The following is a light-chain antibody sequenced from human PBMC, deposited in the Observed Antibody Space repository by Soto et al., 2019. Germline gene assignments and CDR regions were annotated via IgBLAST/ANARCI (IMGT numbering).Light chain of an antibody. Sequence: DIQLTQSPSFLSASVGYRVTITCRASQVISSYLAWYQQKPGKAPKLLIYAASTLQSGVPSRFSGSGSGTEFTLTISSLQPEDFATYYCQQLNSYPRTFGGGTKVEIK. V-gene: IGKV1-9*01. CDR1: QVISSY. CDR2: AAS. CDR3: QQLNSYPRT. J-gene: IGKJ4*01.